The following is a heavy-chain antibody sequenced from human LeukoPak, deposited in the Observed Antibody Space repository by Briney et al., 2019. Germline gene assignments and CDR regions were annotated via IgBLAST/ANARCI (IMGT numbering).Heavy chain of an antibody. CDR2: ISNDGNTK. CDR1: GFTFSSYW. V-gene: IGHV3-74*01. J-gene: IGHJ4*02. CDR3: AKTTTGYSSGRYPGWPVDY. Sequence: GGSLRLSCAASGFTFSSYWMHWVRQAPGKGLAWVSGISNDGNTKRYADSVKGRFTISRDNSKNTVYLQMNSLRAEDTAVYYCAKTTTGYSSGRYPGWPVDYWGQGTLVTVSS. D-gene: IGHD6-19*01.